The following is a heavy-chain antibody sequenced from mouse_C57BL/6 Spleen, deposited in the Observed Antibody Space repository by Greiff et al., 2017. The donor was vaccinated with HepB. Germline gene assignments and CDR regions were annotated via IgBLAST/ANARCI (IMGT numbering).Heavy chain of an antibody. CDR1: GYTFTSYW. CDR3: ARIKKIVATYLDY. Sequence: QVQLQQPGAELVKAGASVKMSCKASGYTFTSYWMHWVKQRLGQGLEWFAETNPTNGRTYYKEKFKSKATLTVDKSSSTAYMLLSGPTCEDSAVYYCARIKKIVATYLDYWCRGTTLTVSS. V-gene: IGHV1S81*02. D-gene: IGHD1-1*01. CDR2: TNPTNGRT. J-gene: IGHJ2*01.